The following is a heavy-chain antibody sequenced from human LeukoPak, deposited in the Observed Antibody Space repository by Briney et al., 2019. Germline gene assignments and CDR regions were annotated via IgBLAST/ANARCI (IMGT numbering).Heavy chain of an antibody. CDR3: ARDPPPAYGDFVVLDS. Sequence: GGSLRLSCAVSGFTFSSYAMNWVRQPPGKGLEWVSLISEHGSSTYYADSVKGLFTISRDNNKNSLYLQMTSLKTADTALYFCARDPPPAYGDFVVLDSWGQGTLVTVSS. CDR1: GFTFSSYA. V-gene: IGHV3-43*02. D-gene: IGHD4-17*01. J-gene: IGHJ4*02. CDR2: ISEHGSST.